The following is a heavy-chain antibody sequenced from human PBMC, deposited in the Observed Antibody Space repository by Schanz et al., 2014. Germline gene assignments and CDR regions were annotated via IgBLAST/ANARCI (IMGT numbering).Heavy chain of an antibody. V-gene: IGHV1-18*01. CDR2: ITAYNGDT. D-gene: IGHD5-18*01. CDR3: TRGGYSYALSAFDI. J-gene: IGHJ3*02. Sequence: QVQLVQSGAEVKKPGASVKVSCKASGYTFTSHGISWVRQAPGQGLEWMGWITAYNGDTNYALKLQGRVTMTTDTSTGTAYMELRSLRSDDTALYYCTRGGYSYALSAFDIWGQGTTVTVPS. CDR1: GYTFTSHG.